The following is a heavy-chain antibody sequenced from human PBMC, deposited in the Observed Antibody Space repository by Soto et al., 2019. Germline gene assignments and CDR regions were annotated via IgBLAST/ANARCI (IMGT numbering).Heavy chain of an antibody. CDR1: GGSFSGYY. Sequence: QVQLQQWGAGLLKPSETLSLTYAVYGGSFSGYYWSWIRQPPGKGLEWIGEINHSGSTNYNPSLKSRVTISVDTSKNQFSLKLSSVTAADTAVYYCARDRRVSYYYYYGMDVWGQGTTVTVSS. CDR2: INHSGST. J-gene: IGHJ6*02. CDR3: ARDRRVSYYYYYGMDV. D-gene: IGHD6-13*01. V-gene: IGHV4-34*01.